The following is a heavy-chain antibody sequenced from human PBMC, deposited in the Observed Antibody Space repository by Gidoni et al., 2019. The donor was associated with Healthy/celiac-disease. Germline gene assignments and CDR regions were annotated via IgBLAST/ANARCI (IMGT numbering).Heavy chain of an antibody. J-gene: IGHJ5*02. CDR1: GGSFSGYY. CDR3: AREARKLAAAAPRRFDP. CDR2: INHSGST. D-gene: IGHD6-13*01. Sequence: QVQLQQWGAGLLKSSETLSLTCAVYGGSFSGYYWSWIRQPPGKGLEWIGEINHSGSTNYNPSLKSRVTISVDTSKNQFSLKLSSVTAADTAVYYCAREARKLAAAAPRRFDPWGQGTLVTVSS. V-gene: IGHV4-34*01.